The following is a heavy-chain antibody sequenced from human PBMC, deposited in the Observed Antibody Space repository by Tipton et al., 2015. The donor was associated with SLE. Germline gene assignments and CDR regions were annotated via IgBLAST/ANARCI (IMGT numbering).Heavy chain of an antibody. Sequence: TLSLTCTVSGGSISSYYWSWIRQPPGKGLEWIGYIYYSGSTNYNPSLKSRVTIAVDTSKNQFSLKLSSVTAADTAVYYCARDGEGSDIWGQGTMVTVSS. CDR3: ARDGEGSDI. D-gene: IGHD3-10*01. V-gene: IGHV4-59*12. CDR1: GGSISSYY. J-gene: IGHJ3*02. CDR2: IYYSGST.